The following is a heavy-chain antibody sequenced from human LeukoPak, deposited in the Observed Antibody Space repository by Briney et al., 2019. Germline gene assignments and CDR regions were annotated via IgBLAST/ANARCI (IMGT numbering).Heavy chain of an antibody. Sequence: ASVTVSCKASGYTFTGYYMHWVRQAPGQGLEWMGWINPNSGGTNYAQKFQGRVTMTRDTSISTAYMELSRLRSDDTAVYYCARWRAIREYNWFDPWGQGTLVTVSS. CDR3: ARWRAIREYNWFDP. V-gene: IGHV1-2*02. D-gene: IGHD3-10*01. CDR2: INPNSGGT. CDR1: GYTFTGYY. J-gene: IGHJ5*02.